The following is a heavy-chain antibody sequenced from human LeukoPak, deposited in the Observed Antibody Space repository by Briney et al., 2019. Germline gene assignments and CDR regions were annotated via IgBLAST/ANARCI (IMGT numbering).Heavy chain of an antibody. CDR2: IRSKAYGGTT. J-gene: IGHJ4*02. CDR1: GFTFGDYA. V-gene: IGHV3-49*04. D-gene: IGHD3-16*02. CDR3: TRGGGDYVWGSYRYSEFDY. Sequence: GGSLRLSCTASGFTFGDYAMSWVRQAPGKGLEWVGFIRSKAYGGTTEYAASVKGRFTISRDDSKSIAYLQMNSLKTEDTAVYYCTRGGGDYVWGSYRYSEFDYWGQGTLVTVS.